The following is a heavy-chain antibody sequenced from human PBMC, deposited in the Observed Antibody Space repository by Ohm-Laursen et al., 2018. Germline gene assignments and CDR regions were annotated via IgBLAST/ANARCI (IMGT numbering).Heavy chain of an antibody. Sequence: LRLSCTASGFTFGDYAMSWIRQPPGKGLEWIGEINHSGSTNYNPSLKSRVTISVDTSKNQFSLKLSSVTAADTAVYYCARGIVGAWGQGTLVTVSS. V-gene: IGHV4-34*01. CDR2: INHSGST. CDR3: ARGIVGA. D-gene: IGHD1-26*01. J-gene: IGHJ4*02. CDR1: GFTFGDYA.